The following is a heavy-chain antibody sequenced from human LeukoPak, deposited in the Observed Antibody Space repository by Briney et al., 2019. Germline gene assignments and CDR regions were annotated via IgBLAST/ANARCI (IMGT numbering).Heavy chain of an antibody. CDR2: IYSGGST. CDR1: GFTVSSNY. Sequence: GGSLRLSCAASGFTVSSNYMSWVRQAPGKGLEWVSVIYSGGSTYYADSVKGRFTISRDSSKNTLYLQMNSLRAEDTAVYYCARVRSGRDAFDIWGQGTMVTVSS. D-gene: IGHD2-15*01. J-gene: IGHJ3*02. V-gene: IGHV3-66*02. CDR3: ARVRSGRDAFDI.